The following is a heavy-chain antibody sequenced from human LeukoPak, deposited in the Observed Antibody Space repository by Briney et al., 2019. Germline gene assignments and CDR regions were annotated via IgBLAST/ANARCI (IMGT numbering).Heavy chain of an antibody. CDR3: ARTYYDILTGYNPYFDY. CDR2: INTDGSST. Sequence: GGSLRLSCAASGVIFSSYWMHWVRHAPGKGLAWVSRINTDGSSTSYADSVKGRFTISRDNAKNLLYLQMNSLRAEDTAVYYCARTYYDILTGYNPYFDYWGQGILVTVSS. D-gene: IGHD3-9*01. J-gene: IGHJ4*02. CDR1: GVIFSSYW. V-gene: IGHV3-74*01.